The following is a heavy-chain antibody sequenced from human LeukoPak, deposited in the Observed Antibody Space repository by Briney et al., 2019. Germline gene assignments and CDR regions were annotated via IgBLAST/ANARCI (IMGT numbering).Heavy chain of an antibody. CDR3: ARVGGNFMAINWGSGYFDY. CDR2: ISAYNGNT. CDR1: GYTFTSYG. V-gene: IGHV1-18*01. D-gene: IGHD4-23*01. Sequence: ASVKVSCKASGYTFTSYGISWVRQAPGQGLEWMGWISAYNGNTNYAQKLQGRVTMTTDTSTSTAYMELRSLRSDDTAVYYCARVGGNFMAINWGSGYFDYWGQGTLVTVSS. J-gene: IGHJ4*02.